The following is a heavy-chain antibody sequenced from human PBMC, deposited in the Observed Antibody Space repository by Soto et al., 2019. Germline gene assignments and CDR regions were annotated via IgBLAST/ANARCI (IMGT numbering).Heavy chain of an antibody. CDR3: ARRVYDTRLNYMYFDF. V-gene: IGHV4-4*02. D-gene: IGHD3-10*01. CDR2: IFHDGTA. Sequence: ASETLSLTCAVSGVSLTSGNWWTWVRQSPQRGLEYIGEIFHDGTANYYPSFERRVAMSVDTSRNQFSLKLTSVTAADTAVYFCARRVYDTRLNYMYFDFWGPGTLVTVSS. J-gene: IGHJ4*02. CDR1: GVSLTSGNW.